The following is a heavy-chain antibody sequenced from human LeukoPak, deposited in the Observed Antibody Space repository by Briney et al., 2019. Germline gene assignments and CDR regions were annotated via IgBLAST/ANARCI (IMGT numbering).Heavy chain of an antibody. Sequence: HPGGSLRLSCAASGFTFSSYAMHWVRQAPGKGLEWVAVISYDGSNKYYADSVKGRFTISRDNSKNTLYLQMNSLRAEDTAVYYCARAKDENRRKQWLPLHTRAYFQHWGQGTLVTVSS. CDR3: ARAKDENRRKQWLPLHTRAYFQH. CDR2: ISYDGSNK. CDR1: GFTFSSYA. D-gene: IGHD6-19*01. J-gene: IGHJ1*01. V-gene: IGHV3-30-3*01.